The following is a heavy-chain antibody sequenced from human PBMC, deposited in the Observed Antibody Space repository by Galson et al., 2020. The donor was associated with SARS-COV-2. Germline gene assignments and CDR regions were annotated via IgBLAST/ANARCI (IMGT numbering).Heavy chain of an antibody. CDR1: GFTFSSYW. J-gene: IGHJ4*02. CDR3: ARDQDGYNDF. CDR2: IKQDGSDR. Sequence: LKISCAASGFTFSSYWMSWVRQAPGKGLQWVANIKQDGSDRYHVDSVKGRFTISSDNAKNSVFLQMNSLRAEDTAVYYCARDQDGYNDFWGQGTLVTVSS. V-gene: IGHV3-7*01. D-gene: IGHD5-12*01.